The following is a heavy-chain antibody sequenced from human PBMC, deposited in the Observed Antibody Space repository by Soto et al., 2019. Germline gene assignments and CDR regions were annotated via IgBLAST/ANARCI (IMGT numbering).Heavy chain of an antibody. J-gene: IGHJ3*02. CDR3: ARDRWDILAFDI. CDR1: GGSISSYY. CDR2: IYYSGST. D-gene: IGHD1-26*01. V-gene: IGHV4-59*01. Sequence: QVQLQESGPGLVKPSETLSLTCTVPGGSISSYYWSWIRQPPGKGLEWIGHIYYSGSTNYNPSLKSRVTISVDTSKNQFSLKLSSVTAADTAVYYCARDRWDILAFDIWGQGTMVTVSS.